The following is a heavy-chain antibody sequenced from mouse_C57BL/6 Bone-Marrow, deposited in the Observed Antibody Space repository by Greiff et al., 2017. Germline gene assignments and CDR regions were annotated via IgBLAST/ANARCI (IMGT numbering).Heavy chain of an antibody. CDR1: GYTFTSYG. V-gene: IGHV1-81*01. D-gene: IGHD1-1*01. J-gene: IGHJ3*01. Sequence: VMLVESGAELARPGASVKLSCKASGYTFTSYGISWVKQRTGQGLEWIGEIYPRSGNTYYNEKFKGKATLAADKSSSTAYMELRSLTSEDSAVYFCARRITTVVATPFAYWGQGTLVTVSA. CDR2: IYPRSGNT. CDR3: ARRITTVVATPFAY.